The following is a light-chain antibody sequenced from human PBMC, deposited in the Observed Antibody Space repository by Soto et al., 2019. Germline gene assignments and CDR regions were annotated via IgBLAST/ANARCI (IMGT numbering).Light chain of an antibody. Sequence: EIVMTQSPATLSVSPGERAALSCRASQSVGSNLAWYQQKPGQAPRLLIYVASSRATGIPARFSGSGSGTEFTLTISRLEPEDFAVYYCQQYGSSPWTFGQGTKVEIK. CDR3: QQYGSSPWT. CDR1: QSVGSN. CDR2: VAS. J-gene: IGKJ1*01. V-gene: IGKV3-15*01.